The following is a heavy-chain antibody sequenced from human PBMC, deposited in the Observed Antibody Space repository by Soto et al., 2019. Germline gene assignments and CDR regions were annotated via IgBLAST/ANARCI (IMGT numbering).Heavy chain of an antibody. CDR2: LYWDDDK. CDR3: AHRVLRTVFGLGITTAIYFDF. Sequence: QITLNESGPTVVRPTETLTLSCRFSGFSLTTSGVGVGWIRQSPGKAPEWLALLYWDDDKRYSAYLKSRLTIPKDTSKNQVVLTVSDLDPTDTATYYCAHRVLRTVFGLGITTAIYFDFWGQGTPVAVSS. D-gene: IGHD3-3*01. V-gene: IGHV2-5*02. J-gene: IGHJ4*02. CDR1: GFSLTTSGVG.